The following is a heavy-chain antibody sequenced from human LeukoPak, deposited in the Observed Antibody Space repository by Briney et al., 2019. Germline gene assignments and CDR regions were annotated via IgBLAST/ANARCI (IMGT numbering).Heavy chain of an antibody. CDR3: ARDQEYQLLCWFDP. Sequence: PSETLSLTCTVSGGSISSYYWSWIRQPAGKGLEWIGRIYTSGSTNYSPSLKSRVTMSVDTSKNQFSLKLSSVTAADTAVYYCARDQEYQLLCWFDPWGQGTLVTVSS. J-gene: IGHJ5*02. D-gene: IGHD2-2*01. CDR2: IYTSGST. V-gene: IGHV4-4*07. CDR1: GGSISSYY.